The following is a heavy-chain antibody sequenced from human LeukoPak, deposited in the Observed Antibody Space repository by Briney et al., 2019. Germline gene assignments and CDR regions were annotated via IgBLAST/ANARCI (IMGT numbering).Heavy chain of an antibody. Sequence: SETLSLTCTVSGGSISSGGYYWSWIRQPPGKDLEWIGYIYHSGSTYYNPSLKSRVTISVDTSKSQFSLKLSSVTAADTAVYYCARRPGWYFDLWSRGTLVTVSS. CDR1: GGSISSGGYY. D-gene: IGHD6-6*01. J-gene: IGHJ2*01. CDR3: ARRPGWYFDL. CDR2: IYHSGST. V-gene: IGHV4-30-2*01.